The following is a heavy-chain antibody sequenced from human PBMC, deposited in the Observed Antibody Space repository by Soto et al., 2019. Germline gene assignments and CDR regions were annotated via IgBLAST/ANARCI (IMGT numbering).Heavy chain of an antibody. D-gene: IGHD3-22*01. CDR3: AKPPNYYDSSGYYDY. CDR2: INSDGSST. J-gene: IGHJ4*02. Sequence: EVQLVESGGGLVQPGGSLRLSCAASGVTFSSYWMHWVRQAPGKGLVWVSRINSDGSSTSYADSVKGRFTISRDNAKNTLYLQMNSLRAEDTAVYYCAKPPNYYDSSGYYDYWGQGTLVTVSS. V-gene: IGHV3-74*01. CDR1: GVTFSSYW.